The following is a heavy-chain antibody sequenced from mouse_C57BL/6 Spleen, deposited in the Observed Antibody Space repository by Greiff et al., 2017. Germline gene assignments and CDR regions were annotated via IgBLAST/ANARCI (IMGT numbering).Heavy chain of an antibody. CDR2: IHPNSGST. CDR1: GYTFTGYW. CDR3: ARGVYDYDLALDY. D-gene: IGHD2-4*01. J-gene: IGHJ4*01. V-gene: IGHV1-64*01. Sequence: QVQLQQPGAELVKPGASVKLSCKASGYTFTGYWMHWVKQRPGHGLEWIGMIHPNSGSTNYNEKFKSKATLTVDKSSSTAYMQLSSLTSEDSAVYYWARGVYDYDLALDYWGQGTTVTVSS.